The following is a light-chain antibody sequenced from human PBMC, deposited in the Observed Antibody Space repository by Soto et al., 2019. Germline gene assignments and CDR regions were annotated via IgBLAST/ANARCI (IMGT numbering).Light chain of an antibody. CDR1: SSNIGLGYD. V-gene: IGLV1-40*01. J-gene: IGLJ1*01. CDR3: QSYDSSLSAPV. CDR2: TNF. Sequence: QSVLTQPPSVSGAPGQRVTISCTGSSSNIGLGYDVHWYQQLPGTAPKLLIYTNFNRPSGVPDRFSGSKSGTSASLAITGLQAEDEADYFCQSYDSSLSAPVFGTGTKVTVL.